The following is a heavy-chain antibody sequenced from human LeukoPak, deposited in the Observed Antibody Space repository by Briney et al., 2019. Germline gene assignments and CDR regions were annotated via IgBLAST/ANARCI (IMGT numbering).Heavy chain of an antibody. V-gene: IGHV3-21*01. Sequence: GGSLRLSCAASGFTFSSYSMNWVRQAPGKGLEWVSSISSSSGYIYYADSVKGRFTISRDNAKNSLYLQMNSLRAEDTAVYYCARDRGYDLDYWGQGTLVTVSS. J-gene: IGHJ4*02. CDR1: GFTFSSYS. D-gene: IGHD5-12*01. CDR3: ARDRGYDLDY. CDR2: ISSSSGYI.